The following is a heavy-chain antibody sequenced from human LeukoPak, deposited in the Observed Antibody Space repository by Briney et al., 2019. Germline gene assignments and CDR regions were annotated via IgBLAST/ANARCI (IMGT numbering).Heavy chain of an antibody. CDR2: TYYRSKWYN. D-gene: IGHD2-15*01. J-gene: IGHJ6*02. CDR1: GDSVSSNSAA. CDR3: ASHYCSGGSCYPRDGMDV. Sequence: SQTLSLTCAISGDSVSSNSAAWNWIRQSPSRGLEWLGRTYYRSKWYNDYAVSVKSRITINPDTSKNQFSLQLNSVTPEDTAVYYCASHYCSGGSCYPRDGMDVWGQGTMVTVSS. V-gene: IGHV6-1*01.